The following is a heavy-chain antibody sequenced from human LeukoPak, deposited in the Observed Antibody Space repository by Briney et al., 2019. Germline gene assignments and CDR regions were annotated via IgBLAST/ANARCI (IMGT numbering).Heavy chain of an antibody. Sequence: GASVKVSCKASGYTFTSYDINWVRQATGQGLEWMGWMNPNSGGTNYAQKFQGRVTMTRDTSISTAYMELSRLRSDDTAVYYCARLSHYYDSSPDYWGQGTLVTVSS. D-gene: IGHD3-22*01. CDR3: ARLSHYYDSSPDY. CDR2: MNPNSGGT. J-gene: IGHJ4*02. CDR1: GYTFTSYD. V-gene: IGHV1-2*02.